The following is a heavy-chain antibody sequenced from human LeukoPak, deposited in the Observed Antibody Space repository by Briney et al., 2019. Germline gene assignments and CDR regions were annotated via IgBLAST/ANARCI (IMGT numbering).Heavy chain of an antibody. D-gene: IGHD2-2*01. CDR2: IKPDRGET. Sequence: PGGSLRLSCAASGFTFSSYWMSWVRQAPGQGLEWMAYIKPDRGETYYVESVKGRVTISRDKAKNSLYLQMNSLRAEDTAVYYCARVGVGGGYCSSTRCYGFAYWGQGTLVTVSS. CDR3: ARVGVGGGYCSSTRCYGFAY. J-gene: IGHJ4*02. V-gene: IGHV3-7*03. CDR1: GFTFSSYW.